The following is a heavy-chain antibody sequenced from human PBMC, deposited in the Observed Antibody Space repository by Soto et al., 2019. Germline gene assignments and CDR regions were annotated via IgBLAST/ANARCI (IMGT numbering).Heavy chain of an antibody. CDR3: ARGRLGYCSGGSRYSLRREIQDYYYMDV. CDR2: IKQDGSEK. CDR1: GFTFSSYW. V-gene: IGHV3-7*01. Sequence: GGSLRLSCAAFGFTFSSYWMSWVRQAPGRGLEWVANIKQDGSEKYYVDSVKGRFTISRDNAKNSLYLQMNSLRAEDTAVYYCARGRLGYCSGGSRYSLRREIQDYYYMDVWGKGTTVTVSS. D-gene: IGHD2-15*01. J-gene: IGHJ6*03.